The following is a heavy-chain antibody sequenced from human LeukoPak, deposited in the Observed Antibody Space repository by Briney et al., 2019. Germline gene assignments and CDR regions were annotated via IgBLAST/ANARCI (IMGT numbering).Heavy chain of an antibody. V-gene: IGHV3-30*02. CDR3: ARDSGSGWFDY. D-gene: IGHD6-19*01. CDR1: GFTFSNFN. CDR2: ILFDGSNT. J-gene: IGHJ4*02. Sequence: GGSLRLSCAASGFTFSNFNMHWVRQSPGKGLEWVAFILFDGSNTKYEDSVKGRFTVSRDNAKNSLYLQMNSLRAEDTAVYYCARDSGSGWFDYWGQGTLVTVSS.